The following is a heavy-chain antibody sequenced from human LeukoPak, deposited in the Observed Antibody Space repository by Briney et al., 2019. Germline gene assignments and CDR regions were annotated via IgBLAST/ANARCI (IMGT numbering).Heavy chain of an antibody. D-gene: IGHD7-27*01. J-gene: IGHJ3*02. V-gene: IGHV4-59*08. Sequence: SETLSLTCTVSGGSISRYYWSWIRQPPGKGLEWIGYIYYSGSTDCNPSLKSRVTISVDTSSNQFSLKVTSVTAADTAVYYCARSKSWGFDAFDIWGQGKMVTVSS. CDR3: ARSKSWGFDAFDI. CDR2: IYYSGST. CDR1: GGSISRYY.